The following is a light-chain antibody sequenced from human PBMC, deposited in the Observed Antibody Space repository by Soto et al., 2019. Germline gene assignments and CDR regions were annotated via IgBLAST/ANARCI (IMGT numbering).Light chain of an antibody. CDR3: QQYNTYWT. CDR1: QSISSW. J-gene: IGKJ1*01. CDR2: KSS. V-gene: IGKV1-5*03. Sequence: DIQMTQSPSTLSASVGDRVTITCRASQSISSWLAWYQQKPGKAPKLLIYKSSSLESGVPSRFSGSGSGTECTLTISSLQPDDFATYRCQQYNTYWTFGQGTKVEIK.